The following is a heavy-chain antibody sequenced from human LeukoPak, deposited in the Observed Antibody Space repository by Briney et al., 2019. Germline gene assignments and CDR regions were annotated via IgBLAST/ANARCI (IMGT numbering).Heavy chain of an antibody. CDR2: IYYSGST. CDR3: ARGRYCSGGSCYPRGYYYYYYMDV. V-gene: IGHV4-59*01. Sequence: SETLSLTCTVSGGSISSYYWSWIRQPPGKGLEWIGYIYYSGSTNYNPSLKSRVTISVDTSKNQFSLKLSSVTAADTAVYYCARGRYCSGGSCYPRGYYYYYYMDVWGKGTTVTISS. D-gene: IGHD2-15*01. J-gene: IGHJ6*03. CDR1: GGSISSYY.